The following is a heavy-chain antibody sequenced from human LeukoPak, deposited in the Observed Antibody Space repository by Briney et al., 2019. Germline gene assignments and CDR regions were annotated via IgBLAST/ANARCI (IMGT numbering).Heavy chain of an antibody. Sequence: PGGSLRLSCEASGFTFSTCGMHWVRQAPGKGLEWVAVIRSDGSEKYHADFVKGRFTISRDNSKNTLYLQMNSLRPEDTAVFYCAKDPGCDRSYWFKGIFEYWGQGTLVTVSS. J-gene: IGHJ4*02. CDR1: GFTFSTCG. D-gene: IGHD2-8*02. CDR2: IRSDGSEK. V-gene: IGHV3-30*02. CDR3: AKDPGCDRSYWFKGIFEY.